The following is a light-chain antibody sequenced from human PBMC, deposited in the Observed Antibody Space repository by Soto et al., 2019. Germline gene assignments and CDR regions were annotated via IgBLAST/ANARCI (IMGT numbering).Light chain of an antibody. CDR3: QQHGSSPLT. V-gene: IGKV3-20*01. Sequence: EIVLMQSPGTLSLSPGERATLSCRASQSVSSSYLACYQQKPGQAPRLLIYGASSRAAGIPDRFSGSGSGTDSTLTIKRLEPEDFAVYYCQQHGSSPLTFGGETKVDLK. CDR2: GAS. J-gene: IGKJ4*01. CDR1: QSVSSSY.